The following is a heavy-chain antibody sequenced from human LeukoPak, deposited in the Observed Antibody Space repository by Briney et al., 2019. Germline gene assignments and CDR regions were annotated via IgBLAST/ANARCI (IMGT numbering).Heavy chain of an antibody. CDR1: GGTFSSYA. D-gene: IGHD1-26*01. Sequence: SVKVSCKASGGTFSSYAISWVRQAPGQGLEWMGRIIPILGIANYAQKFQGRVTITADKSTSTAYMELSSLRSEDTAVYYCARPGIVGATPTAFDYWGQGTLVTVSS. J-gene: IGHJ4*02. V-gene: IGHV1-69*04. CDR2: IIPILGIA. CDR3: ARPGIVGATPTAFDY.